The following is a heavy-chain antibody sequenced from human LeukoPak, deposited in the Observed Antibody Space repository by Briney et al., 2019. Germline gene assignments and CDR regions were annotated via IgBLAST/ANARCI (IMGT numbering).Heavy chain of an antibody. V-gene: IGHV4-30-4*01. CDR3: ATRYCSGGNCYAGDFQH. J-gene: IGHJ1*01. D-gene: IGHD2-15*01. CDR2: IYYSGTT. Sequence: SQTLSLTCTVSGGSISSGDYYWSWIRQPPGKGLEWIGYIYYSGTTYYNPSLKSRVTISVDTSKSQFSLKLSSVTAADTAVYYCATRYCSGGNCYAGDFQHWGQGTLSPSPQ. CDR1: GGSISSGDYY.